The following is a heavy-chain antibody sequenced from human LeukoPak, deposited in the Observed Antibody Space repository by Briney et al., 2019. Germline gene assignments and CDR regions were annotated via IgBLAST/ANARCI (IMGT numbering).Heavy chain of an antibody. CDR1: GFTFSTCA. Sequence: PGGSLRLSCAASGFTFSTCAMSWVRQAPGKGLEWVSGISGSGGATYYADSVKGRFTISRDNSKTTLSLQMDSLRAEDTAVYYCARDNSGVGFRYWGQGTLVTVSS. CDR2: ISGSGGAT. D-gene: IGHD1-26*01. CDR3: ARDNSGVGFRY. J-gene: IGHJ4*02. V-gene: IGHV3-23*01.